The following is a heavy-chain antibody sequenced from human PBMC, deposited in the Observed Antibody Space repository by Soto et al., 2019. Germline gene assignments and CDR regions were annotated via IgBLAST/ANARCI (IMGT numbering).Heavy chain of an antibody. J-gene: IGHJ4*02. Sequence: QVQLVQSGAEVKKPGSSVKVSCKASGGTFSSYTISWVRQAPGQGLEWMGRIIPILGIANYAQKFQGRVKITAYTVTTSAYMELSSLRFEDTAMYYCASDTNYYDSSGRGEEGVDWGQGTLVTVSS. CDR2: IIPILGIA. V-gene: IGHV1-69*02. D-gene: IGHD3-22*01. CDR3: ASDTNYYDSSGRGEEGVD. CDR1: GGTFSSYT.